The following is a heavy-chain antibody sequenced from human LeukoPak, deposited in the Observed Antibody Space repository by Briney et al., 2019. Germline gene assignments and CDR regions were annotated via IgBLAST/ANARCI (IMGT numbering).Heavy chain of an antibody. CDR1: GGSFSGYY. Sequence: SETLSLTCAVYGGSFSGYYWSWIRQPPGKGLEWIGEINHSGSTNYNPPLKSRVTISVDTSKNQFSLKLSSVTAADTAVYYCAIGLSDRLDYWGQGTLVTVSS. D-gene: IGHD2-21*02. V-gene: IGHV4-34*01. CDR3: AIGLSDRLDY. J-gene: IGHJ4*02. CDR2: INHSGST.